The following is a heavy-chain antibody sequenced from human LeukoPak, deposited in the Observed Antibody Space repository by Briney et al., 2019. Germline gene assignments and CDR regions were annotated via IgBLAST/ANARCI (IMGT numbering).Heavy chain of an antibody. D-gene: IGHD2-2*01. J-gene: IGHJ4*02. CDR1: GFTFSSYR. CDR2: ISPDATIS. CDR3: TRGCSITRCPADY. V-gene: IGHV3-74*01. Sequence: GGSLRLSCAASGFTFSSYRVHWVRQAPGEGLVWVSQISPDATISKYADSVKGRFTISRDNSDNTLYLQMNSLRAEDTAVYYCTRGCSITRCPADYWGQGTLVAVSS.